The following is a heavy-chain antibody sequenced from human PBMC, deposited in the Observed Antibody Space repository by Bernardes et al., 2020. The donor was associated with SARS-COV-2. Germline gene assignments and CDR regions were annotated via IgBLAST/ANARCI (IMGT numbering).Heavy chain of an antibody. D-gene: IGHD2-21*02. CDR3: AGSSCGIDCYIGGLRSWDYGMDV. CDR2: IYSSGSS. V-gene: IGHV4-39*01. J-gene: IGHJ6*02. Sequence: SETLSPTCTVSGASISSTNYYWGLIRQPPGKGLEWIGSIYSSGSSYYNPSLQSRVRESIDTSKNQFSLRLDFVTAADTAVYYCAGSSCGIDCYIGGLRSWDYGMDVWSQGTTVTVSS. CDR1: GASISSTNYY.